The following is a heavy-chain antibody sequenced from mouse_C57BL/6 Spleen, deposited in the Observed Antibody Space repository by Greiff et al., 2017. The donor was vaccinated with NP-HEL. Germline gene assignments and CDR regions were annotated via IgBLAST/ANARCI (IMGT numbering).Heavy chain of an antibody. Sequence: VQLQQSGPVLVKPGASVKMSCKASGYTFTDYYMNWVKQSHGKSLEWIGVINPYNGGTSYNQKFKGKATLTVDKSSSTAYMELNSLTSEDSAVYYGARQGYSNLDAMDYWGQGTSVTVSS. V-gene: IGHV1-19*01. CDR3: ARQGYSNLDAMDY. CDR1: GYTFTDYY. CDR2: INPYNGGT. D-gene: IGHD2-5*01. J-gene: IGHJ4*01.